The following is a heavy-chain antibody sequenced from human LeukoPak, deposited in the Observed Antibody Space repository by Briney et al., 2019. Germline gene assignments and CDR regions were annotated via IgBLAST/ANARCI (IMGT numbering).Heavy chain of an antibody. Sequence: GGSLRLSCAASGFTFDKYWMSWVRQAPGKGLEWVADIKHDASEEHYVASVKGRFSISRDNAKLYLQMNSLRAEDTAVYYCAGGQGWHFDLWGLGTLITVSS. V-gene: IGHV3-7*01. CDR2: IKHDASEE. J-gene: IGHJ2*01. CDR1: GFTFDKYW. CDR3: AGGQGWHFDL. D-gene: IGHD2-15*01.